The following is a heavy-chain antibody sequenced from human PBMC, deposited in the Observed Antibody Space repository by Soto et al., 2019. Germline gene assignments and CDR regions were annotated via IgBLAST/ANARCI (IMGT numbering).Heavy chain of an antibody. Sequence: PGGSLRLSCAGSGFTFGDSYMSWIRQAPGKGLEWLSYISPGSGYPAYADSVKGRFTISRDNAKGSLYLQTMSLTAEDTAIYYCVRGGGGGLFDPWGQGTMVTVSS. J-gene: IGHJ5*02. CDR2: ISPGSGYP. CDR1: GFTFGDSY. D-gene: IGHD2-15*01. CDR3: VRGGGGGLFDP. V-gene: IGHV3-11*06.